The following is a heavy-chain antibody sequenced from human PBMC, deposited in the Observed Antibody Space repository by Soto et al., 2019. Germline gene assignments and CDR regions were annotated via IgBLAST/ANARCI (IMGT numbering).Heavy chain of an antibody. CDR3: AREGYDSIYYGMDV. V-gene: IGHV4-31*03. Sequence: SETLSLTCTVSGGSISSGGYYWSWIRQHPGKGLEWIGYIYYSGSTYYNPSLKSRVTISVDTSKNQFSLKLSSVTAADTAVYYCAREGYDSIYYGMDVWGQGTTVTVSS. D-gene: IGHD5-12*01. CDR2: IYYSGST. CDR1: GGSISSGGYY. J-gene: IGHJ6*02.